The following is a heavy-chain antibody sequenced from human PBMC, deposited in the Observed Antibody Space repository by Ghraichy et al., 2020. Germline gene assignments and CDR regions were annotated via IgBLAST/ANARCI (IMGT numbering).Heavy chain of an antibody. V-gene: IGHV3-74*01. CDR2: INSDGGST. CDR3: VKDLVGGGFGAYGMDV. CDR1: GFTFSSYW. J-gene: IGHJ6*02. D-gene: IGHD2-21*01. Sequence: SCAASGFTFSSYWMHWVRQAPGKGLVWVSRINSDGGSTTYADSVKGRFTISKDNAKNTLYLQMNSLRAEDTAVYYCVKDLVGGGFGAYGMDVWGQGTTVTVSS.